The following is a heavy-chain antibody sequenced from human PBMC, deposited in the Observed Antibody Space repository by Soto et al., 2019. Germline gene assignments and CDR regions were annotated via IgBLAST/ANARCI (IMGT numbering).Heavy chain of an antibody. CDR2: ISHSGST. Sequence: PSETLSLTCTVSGGSISSSGYNWGWVRQPPGKGLEWIGCISHSGSTYCDPSLKSRVTISVDTSKNQFSLKLSSVTAADTAVYYYGRHFHYWGQGTTVTVYS. CDR1: GGSISSSGYN. J-gene: IGHJ4*01. CDR3: GRHFHY. V-gene: IGHV4-39*01.